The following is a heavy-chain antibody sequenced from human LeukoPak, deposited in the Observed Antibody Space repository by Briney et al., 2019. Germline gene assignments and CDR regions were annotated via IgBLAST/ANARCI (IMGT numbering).Heavy chain of an antibody. J-gene: IGHJ4*02. CDR1: GFTFSSYE. V-gene: IGHV3-48*03. CDR3: ARDGYGYGSFDY. CDR2: ISSSGSTI. D-gene: IGHD5-18*01. Sequence: GGSLRLSCAASGFTFSSYEMNWVRQAPGKGLEWVSYISSSGSTIYYADSVKGRFTISRDNAKNSLYLQMNSLRAEDTAVYYCARDGYGYGSFDYWGQGTLVTVSS.